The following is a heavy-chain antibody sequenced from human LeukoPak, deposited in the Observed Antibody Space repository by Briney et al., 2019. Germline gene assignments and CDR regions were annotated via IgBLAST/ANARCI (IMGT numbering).Heavy chain of an antibody. D-gene: IGHD6-6*01. CDR2: INHSGST. CDR1: GGSFSGYY. V-gene: IGHV4-34*01. J-gene: IGHJ4*02. CDR3: ARGPSSIAARGGFDY. Sequence: SETLSLTCAVYGGSFSGYYWSWIRQPPGKGLEWIGEINHSGSTNYNPSLKSRVIISVDTSKNQFSLKLSSVTAADTAVYYCARGPSSIAARGGFDYWGQGTLVTVSS.